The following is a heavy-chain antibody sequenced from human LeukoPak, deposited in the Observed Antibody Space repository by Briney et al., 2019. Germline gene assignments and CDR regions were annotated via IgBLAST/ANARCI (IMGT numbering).Heavy chain of an antibody. CDR2: VNHSGST. CDR3: ARGQGGYSTVSDFDY. J-gene: IGHJ4*02. CDR1: GGSFSGYY. D-gene: IGHD5-18*01. Sequence: SETLSLTCAVYGGSFSGYYWSWIRQPPGKGLEWIGEVNHSGSTNYNPSLKSRVTISVATSKNQFSLKLSSVTAADTAVYYCARGQGGYSTVSDFDYWGQGTLVTVSS. V-gene: IGHV4-34*01.